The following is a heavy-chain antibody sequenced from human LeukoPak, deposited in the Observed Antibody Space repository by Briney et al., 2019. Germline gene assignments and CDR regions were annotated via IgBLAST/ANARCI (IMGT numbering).Heavy chain of an antibody. Sequence: GASVKVSCKASGYTFTSYGISWVRQAPGQGLEWMGWISAYNGNTNYAQKLQGRVTMTTDTSTSTAYMELRSLRSDDTAVYYCAGGVVPDLYYYYYMDVWGKGTTVTISS. J-gene: IGHJ6*03. CDR2: ISAYNGNT. D-gene: IGHD2-2*01. CDR1: GYTFTSYG. V-gene: IGHV1-18*01. CDR3: AGGVVPDLYYYYYMDV.